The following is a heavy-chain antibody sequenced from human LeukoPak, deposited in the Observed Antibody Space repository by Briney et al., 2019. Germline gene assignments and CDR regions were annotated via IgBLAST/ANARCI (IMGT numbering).Heavy chain of an antibody. D-gene: IGHD7-27*01. J-gene: IGHJ2*01. CDR3: AHILGTYWYFCL. V-gene: IGHV2-5*01. CDR2: IYWNDDK. Sequence: SGPTLVNPTQILALTCTFSGFSVSTSGVGVGWIRQPPGKALEWLALIYWNDDKRYSPSLKSRLTITKDMSKNQVVLTMTNMDHVDTATYYCAHILGTYWYFCLWGRGTLVTVSS. CDR1: GFSVSTSGVG.